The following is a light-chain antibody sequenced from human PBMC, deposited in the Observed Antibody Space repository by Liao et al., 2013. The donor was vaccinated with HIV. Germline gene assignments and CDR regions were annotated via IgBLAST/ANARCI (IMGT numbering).Light chain of an antibody. CDR3: QAWDSSTAL. V-gene: IGLV3-21*01. CDR2: YDS. J-gene: IGLJ2*01. Sequence: SYELTQPPSVSVAPGKTARITCGGNNIGSKSVHWYQQKPGQAPVPVIYYDSDRPSGIPERFSGSNSGNTATLSISRVEAGDEADYYCQAWDSSTALFGGGTRLTVL. CDR1: NIGSKS.